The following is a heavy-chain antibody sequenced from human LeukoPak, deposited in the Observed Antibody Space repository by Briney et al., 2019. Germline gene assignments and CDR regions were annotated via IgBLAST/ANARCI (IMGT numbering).Heavy chain of an antibody. D-gene: IGHD2-15*01. CDR1: GGSISSYY. V-gene: IGHV4-59*01. J-gene: IGHJ5*02. CDR2: IYYSGST. Sequence: SETLSLTRTVSGGSISSYYWSWIRQPPGKGLEWIGYIYYSGSTNYNPSLKSRVTISVDTSKNQFSLKLSSVTAADTAVYYCARMIYPPDSGYCSGGSCYSSNWFDPWGQGTLVTVSS. CDR3: ARMIYPPDSGYCSGGSCYSSNWFDP.